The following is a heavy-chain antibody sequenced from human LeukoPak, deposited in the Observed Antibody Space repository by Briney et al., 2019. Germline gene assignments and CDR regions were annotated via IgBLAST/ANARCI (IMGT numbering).Heavy chain of an antibody. D-gene: IGHD2-2*03. CDR1: GYTFTNYH. J-gene: IGHJ6*03. CDR3: ARGLMDIVVVPAAMGYYYYMDV. Sequence: GASVKVSCKASGYTFTNYHINWVRQATGQGLEWMGWMNPNSGNTGYAQKFQGRVTMTRNTSISTAYMELSSLRSEDTAVYYCARGLMDIVVVPAAMGYYYYMDVWGKGTTVTISS. CDR2: MNPNSGNT. V-gene: IGHV1-8*01.